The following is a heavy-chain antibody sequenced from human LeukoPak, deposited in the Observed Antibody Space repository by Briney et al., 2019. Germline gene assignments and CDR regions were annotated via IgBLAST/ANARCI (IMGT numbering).Heavy chain of an antibody. CDR2: IYYSGST. J-gene: IGHJ6*02. V-gene: IGHV4-59*01. Sequence: PSETLSLTCTVSGGSISSFYWSWIRQPPGKGLEWIGYIYYSGSTNYNPSLKSRVTISVDTSKNQFSLKLSSVTAADTAVYYCARGVEDNYYYYGMDVWGQGTTVTVSS. CDR3: ARGVEDNYYYYGMDV. D-gene: IGHD2-15*01. CDR1: GGSISSFY.